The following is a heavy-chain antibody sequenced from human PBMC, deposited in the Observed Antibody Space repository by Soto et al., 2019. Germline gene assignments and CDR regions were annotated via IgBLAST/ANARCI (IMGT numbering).Heavy chain of an antibody. CDR1: GFIFNGYG. J-gene: IGHJ4*02. V-gene: IGHV3-30-3*01. CDR2: ISYDGSSK. Sequence: QVQLVESGGGVVQPGRSRRLSCAASGFIFNGYGLHWVRQAPGKGLEWVAMISYDGSSKYYADSVKGRFTISRDNSKNTMYLQMNSLRPEDTAVYYCTREGNGYKYYFDYWGQGTLVTVSS. CDR3: TREGNGYKYYFDY. D-gene: IGHD5-12*01.